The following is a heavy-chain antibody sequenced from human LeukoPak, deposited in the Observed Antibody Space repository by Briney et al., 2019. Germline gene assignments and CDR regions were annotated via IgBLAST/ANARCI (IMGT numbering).Heavy chain of an antibody. D-gene: IGHD1-26*01. CDR1: GFTFSTNA. V-gene: IGHV3-23*01. J-gene: IGHJ4*02. CDR3: VRRFPVSSGSFYAPFQY. CDR2: FGGTGGDI. Sequence: GGSLRLSCAASGFTFSTNAMVWVRQAPGKGLEWVSAFGGTGGDIFYAGSVKGRFTISRDNSKGILYLQMNSLRVEDTAVYYCVRRFPVSSGSFYAPFQYWGQGSLVIVSS.